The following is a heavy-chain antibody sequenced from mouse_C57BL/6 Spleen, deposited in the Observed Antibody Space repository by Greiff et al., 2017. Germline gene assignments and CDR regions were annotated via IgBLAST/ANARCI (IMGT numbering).Heavy chain of an antibody. CDR3: TVYYGSISYYYAMDY. CDR1: GFTFSNYW. CDR2: IRLKSDNYAT. D-gene: IGHD1-1*01. Sequence: EVKVEESGGGLVQPGGSMKLSCVASGFTFSNYWMNWVRQSPEKGLEWVAQIRLKSDNYATHYAESVKGRFTISRDDSKSSVYLQMNNLRAEDTGIYYCTVYYGSISYYYAMDYWGQGTSVTVSS. J-gene: IGHJ4*01. V-gene: IGHV6-3*01.